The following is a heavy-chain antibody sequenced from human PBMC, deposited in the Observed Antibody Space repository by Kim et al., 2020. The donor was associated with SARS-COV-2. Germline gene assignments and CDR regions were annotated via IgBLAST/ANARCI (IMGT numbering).Heavy chain of an antibody. CDR1: GYTFNNYG. V-gene: IGHV1-18*01. J-gene: IGHJ6*02. D-gene: IGHD4-4*01. Sequence: ASVKVSCKASGYTFNNYGITWVRQAPGQGLEWMGWINPDNDKTNYAQTFQGRVTMTTDQLTSAAYMELRNLRSDDTAVYYCAKVDCSSANCVYGMDVWGQ. CDR3: AKVDCSSANCVYGMDV. CDR2: INPDNDKT.